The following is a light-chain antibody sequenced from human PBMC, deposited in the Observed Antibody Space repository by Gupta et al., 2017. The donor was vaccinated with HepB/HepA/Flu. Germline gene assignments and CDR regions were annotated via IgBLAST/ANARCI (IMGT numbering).Light chain of an antibody. CDR3: LRYYGGAQLWV. Sequence: QIVVTQEHSLTVSPGETVTLTCASSTGRVTSDYYPTWFQQKPGQAPRALIPSTTFKHSWTPARFSGSLLGGKAALTLSVVQPEDEADYYCLRYYGGAQLWVFGGGTKLTVL. CDR2: STT. CDR1: TGRVTSDYY. V-gene: IGLV7-43*01. J-gene: IGLJ3*02.